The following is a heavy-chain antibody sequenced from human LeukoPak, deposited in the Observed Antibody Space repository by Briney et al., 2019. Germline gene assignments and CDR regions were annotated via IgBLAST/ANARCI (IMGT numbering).Heavy chain of an antibody. CDR3: RRGGGYYDSSGYYW. CDR2: INPNSGGT. CDR1: GYTFTGYY. Sequence: GASVKVSCKASGYTFTGYYMHWVRQAPGQGLEWMGWINPNSGGTNYAQKFQGRVTMTRDTSISTAYMELSRLRCDGTAVYLCRRGGGYYDSSGYYWWGQGTLVTVSS. V-gene: IGHV1-2*02. J-gene: IGHJ4*02. D-gene: IGHD3-22*01.